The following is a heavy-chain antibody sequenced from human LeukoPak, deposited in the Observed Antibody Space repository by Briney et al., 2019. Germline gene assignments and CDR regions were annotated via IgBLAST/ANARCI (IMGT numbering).Heavy chain of an antibody. V-gene: IGHV3-30-3*01. CDR3: ARDVGYDSSGPSSY. CDR1: GFTFSNYA. D-gene: IGHD3-22*01. J-gene: IGHJ4*02. Sequence: GGSLRLSCAATGFTFSNYAIHWGRQAPGKGLEWVAFISDDGSRQHYADSVKGRFTISRDNSKNTLYLQMNSLRAEDTAVYYCARDVGYDSSGPSSYWGQGTLVTVSS. CDR2: ISDDGSRQ.